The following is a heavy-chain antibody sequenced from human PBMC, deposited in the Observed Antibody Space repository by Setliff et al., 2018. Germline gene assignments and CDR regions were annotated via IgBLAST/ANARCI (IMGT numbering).Heavy chain of an antibody. CDR3: ARGRELGVGGGDSFDI. V-gene: IGHV1-2*05. CDR1: GYTFTGYY. D-gene: IGHD3-10*01. CDR2: INPNSGGT. Sequence: ASVKVSCKASGYTFTGYYVHWVRQAPGQGLEWMGRINPNSGGTNYAQKFQGRVTMTRDTSISTAYMELSRLRSDDTVVYYCARGRELGVGGGDSFDIWGQGTMVTVSS. J-gene: IGHJ3*02.